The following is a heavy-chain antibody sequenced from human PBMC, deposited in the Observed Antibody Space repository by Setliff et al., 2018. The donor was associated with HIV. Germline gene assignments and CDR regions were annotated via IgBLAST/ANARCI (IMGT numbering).Heavy chain of an antibody. J-gene: IGHJ6*03. D-gene: IGHD1-1*01. CDR1: GFTFSTNA. CDR2: ISAGGGST. Sequence: GGSLRLSCAASGFTFSTNAMNWVRQAPGKGLEWVSGISAGGGSTYYADSVKGRFTISRDNSKNTLYLQMNSLRAEDTAVYYCARGGTLGYYYYMDVWGKGTTVTVSS. CDR3: ARGGTLGYYYYMDV. V-gene: IGHV3-23*01.